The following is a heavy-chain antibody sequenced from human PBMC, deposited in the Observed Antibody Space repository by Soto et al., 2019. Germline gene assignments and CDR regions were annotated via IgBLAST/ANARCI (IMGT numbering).Heavy chain of an antibody. J-gene: IGHJ4*02. D-gene: IGHD5-12*01. V-gene: IGHV4-59*01. CDR2: IYYSGST. CDR3: ARDGGDGYNYPSPFDY. Sequence: SETLSLTCTVSGGSISSYYWSWIRQPPGKGLEWIGYIYYSGSTDYNPSLKSRVTISVDTSKNQFSLKLSSVTAADTAVYYCARDGGDGYNYPSPFDYWGQGTLVTVSS. CDR1: GGSISSYY.